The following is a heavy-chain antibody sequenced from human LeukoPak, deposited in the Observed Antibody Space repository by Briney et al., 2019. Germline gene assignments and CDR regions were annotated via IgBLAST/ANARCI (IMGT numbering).Heavy chain of an antibody. CDR1: GYTFTSYG. D-gene: IGHD3-9*01. J-gene: IGHJ4*02. CDR2: ISAYNGNT. Sequence: GASVKVSCKASGYTFTSYGISWVRQAPGQGLEWMGWISAYNGNTNYAQKLQGRVTMTTDTSTSTAYMELRSLRSDDTAVYYCARDGGVLRYFDWLLPFDYWGQGTLVTVSS. CDR3: ARDGGVLRYFDWLLPFDY. V-gene: IGHV1-18*04.